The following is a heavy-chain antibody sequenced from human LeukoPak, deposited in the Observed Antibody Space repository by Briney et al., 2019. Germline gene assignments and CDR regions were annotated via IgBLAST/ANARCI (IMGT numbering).Heavy chain of an antibody. CDR3: AREGLRFLEWASDAFDI. CDR1: GGSFSGYY. Sequence: PSETLSLTCAVYGGSFSGYYWSWIRQPPGKGLEWIGEINHSGSTNYNPSLKSRVTISVDTSKNQFSLKLSSVTAADTAVYYCAREGLRFLEWASDAFDIWGQGTMVTVSS. J-gene: IGHJ3*02. CDR2: INHSGST. D-gene: IGHD3-3*01. V-gene: IGHV4-34*01.